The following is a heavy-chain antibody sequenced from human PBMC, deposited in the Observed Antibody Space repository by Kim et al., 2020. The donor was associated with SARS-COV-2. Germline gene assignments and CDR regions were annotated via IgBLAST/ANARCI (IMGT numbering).Heavy chain of an antibody. Sequence: TNYNPSLKSRVTISVDTSKNQFSLKVSSVTAADTAVYYCARCLSARPIDYWGQGTLVTVSS. J-gene: IGHJ4*02. CDR2: T. V-gene: IGHV4-59*01. CDR3: ARCLSARPIDY. D-gene: IGHD3-10*01.